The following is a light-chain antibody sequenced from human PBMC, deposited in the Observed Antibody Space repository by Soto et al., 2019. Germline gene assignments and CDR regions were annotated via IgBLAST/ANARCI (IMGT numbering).Light chain of an antibody. CDR1: RSIGKY. V-gene: IGKV1-39*01. Sequence: DIQMTRSPSSLSASVGDRVTLTCRASRSIGKYLNWYRQKPGKAPELLIYAASILQSEVPSRFRGSGSGTDFSLTISSLQPEDFASYYCQQSYNVLSWTFGQGTKV. CDR2: AAS. J-gene: IGKJ1*01. CDR3: QQSYNVLSWT.